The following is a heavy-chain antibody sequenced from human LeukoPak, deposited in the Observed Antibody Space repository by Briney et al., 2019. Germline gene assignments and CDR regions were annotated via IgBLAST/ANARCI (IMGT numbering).Heavy chain of an antibody. V-gene: IGHV3-23*01. D-gene: IGHD6-13*01. CDR1: GFTFSSYA. CDR3: ARSNSSSYEYYFDY. Sequence: PGGSLRLSCAASGFTFSSYAMSWVRQAPGKGLEWVSTISGSGGSGSTYYADSVKGRFTISGDNSKNTLYLQMNSLRAEDTAVYYCARSNSSSYEYYFDYWGQGTLVTVSS. J-gene: IGHJ4*02. CDR2: ISGSGGSGST.